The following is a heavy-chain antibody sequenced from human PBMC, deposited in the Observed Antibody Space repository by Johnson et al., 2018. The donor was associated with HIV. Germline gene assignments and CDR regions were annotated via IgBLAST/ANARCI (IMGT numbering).Heavy chain of an antibody. CDR3: ARNGLIPAAKGVAFDI. J-gene: IGHJ3*02. D-gene: IGHD2-2*01. V-gene: IGHV3-11*01. CDR2: ISSSGSTM. Sequence: QVQLVESGGGLVKPGGSLRLSCAAPGLTFSDYYMTWIRHAPGKGLEWVSYISSSGSTMYYADSVKGRFTISRDNAKNSLYLQMNSLRAEDTAVYYCARNGLIPAAKGVAFDIWGHGTTVTVSS. CDR1: GLTFSDYY.